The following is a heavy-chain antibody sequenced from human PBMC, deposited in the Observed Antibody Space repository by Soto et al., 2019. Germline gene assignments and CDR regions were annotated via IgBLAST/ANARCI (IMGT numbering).Heavy chain of an antibody. CDR2: ISSSSSTI. CDR1: GFTYSSYS. V-gene: IGHV3-48*02. Sequence: EVQLVESGGGLVQPGGSLRLSCAVSGFTYSSYSMNWVRQAPGKGLEWVSYISSSSSTIYYADSVKGRFTISRDNAKNSLYLQMNSLRDEDTAVFYCARDTGYSHYYGMDVWGQGTTVTVSS. J-gene: IGHJ6*02. CDR3: ARDTGYSHYYGMDV. D-gene: IGHD5-18*01.